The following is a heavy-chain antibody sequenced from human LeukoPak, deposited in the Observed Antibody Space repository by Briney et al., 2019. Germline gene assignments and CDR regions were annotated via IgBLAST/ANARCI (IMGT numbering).Heavy chain of an antibody. Sequence: GASVKVSCKASGGTFSSYAISWVRQAPGQGLEWMGRIIPILGIANYARKFQGRVTITADKSTSTAYMELSSLRSEDTAVYYCASTPRWLQLYYFDYWGQGTLVTVSS. V-gene: IGHV1-69*04. CDR1: GGTFSSYA. J-gene: IGHJ4*02. CDR3: ASTPRWLQLYYFDY. CDR2: IIPILGIA. D-gene: IGHD5-24*01.